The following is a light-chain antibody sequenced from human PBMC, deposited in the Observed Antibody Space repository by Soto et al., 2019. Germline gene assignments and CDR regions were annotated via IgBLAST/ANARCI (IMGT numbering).Light chain of an antibody. J-gene: IGKJ5*01. CDR3: QQYDSSPPVT. CDR2: GAS. V-gene: IGKV3-20*01. CDR1: HSVSSSC. Sequence: EVVLTQAPGTLSLSPGERATLSFGAIHSVSSSCLAGCQQKPAHAPPLLLYGASSRATGIPARFSGGGCGTDFTLTISSLEPAEFSVYYCQQYDSSPPVTFGQGTRLDI.